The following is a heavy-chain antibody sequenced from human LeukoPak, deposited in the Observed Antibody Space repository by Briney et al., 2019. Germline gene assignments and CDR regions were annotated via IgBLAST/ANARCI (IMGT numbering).Heavy chain of an antibody. CDR3: ATLYNDNGDY. V-gene: IGHV3-23*01. D-gene: IGHD1-1*01. Sequence: GGSLRLSCAASGFTFSSYGMHWVRQAPGKGLEWVSGTIASGDPTFYADSVKGRFTISRDNPRDTLYLHMNSLRVDDTAIYYCATLYNDNGDYWGQGVLVTVSS. CDR2: TIASGDPT. J-gene: IGHJ4*02. CDR1: GFTFSSYG.